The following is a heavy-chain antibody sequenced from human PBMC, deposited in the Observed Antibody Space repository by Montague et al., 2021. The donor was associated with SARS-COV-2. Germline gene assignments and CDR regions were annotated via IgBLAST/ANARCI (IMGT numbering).Heavy chain of an antibody. J-gene: IGHJ4*02. D-gene: IGHD3-3*01. V-gene: IGHV4-38-2*02. CDR1: GYSISSGYY. Sequence: SETLSLTCTVSGYSISSGYYWCGSRQRPGKGLEWSGSVYHSGSTXYNPPLKSRVTISVDTSKNQFSLKLRSVTAADTAVYYCARDVGYYAFFSGVTQTSPDYWGQGTLVTVSS. CDR2: VYHSGST. CDR3: ARDVGYYAFFSGVTQTSPDY.